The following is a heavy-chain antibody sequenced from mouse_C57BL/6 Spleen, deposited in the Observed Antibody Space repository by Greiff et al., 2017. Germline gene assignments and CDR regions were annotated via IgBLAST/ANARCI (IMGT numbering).Heavy chain of an antibody. Sequence: VQLQQPGAELVKPGASVKMSCKASGYTFTSYWITWVKQRPGQGLEWIGDIYPGSGSTNYNEKFKGKATLTVDTSSSTAYMQLSSLTSEDSAVYYCAKSDDNGNSGYFDYWGKGTTLTVSS. J-gene: IGHJ2*01. CDR2: IYPGSGST. V-gene: IGHV1-55*01. CDR3: AKSDDNGNSGYFDY. D-gene: IGHD1-1*01. CDR1: GYTFTSYW.